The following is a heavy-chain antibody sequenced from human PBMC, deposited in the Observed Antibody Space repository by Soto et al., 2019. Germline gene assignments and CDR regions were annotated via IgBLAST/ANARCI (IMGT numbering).Heavy chain of an antibody. J-gene: IGHJ5*02. CDR3: ARARSFARPAGWFEP. CDR1: GYSMTSDFY. V-gene: IGHV4-38-2*01. CDR2: VYHSGAT. D-gene: IGHD6-13*01. Sequence: SETLSLTCDVSGYSMTSDFYWGWIRQTPGKGLEWIGSVYHSGATYYNPSLQSRVSISVDTSKSQFSLKLISATAADTGTYYCARARSFARPAGWFEPWGQGTQVTVSS.